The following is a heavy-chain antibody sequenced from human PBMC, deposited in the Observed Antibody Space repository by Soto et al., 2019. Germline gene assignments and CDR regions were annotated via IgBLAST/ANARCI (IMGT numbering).Heavy chain of an antibody. Sequence: GGSLRLSCAASGFTLSDYYMSWIRQGPGKGLEWVSHISRSGSTMYFADSVKGRFTISRDNAKNSVYLQMNSLRAEDTAVYYCARGAWENDSSGYYYFYWGQGTLVNVSS. D-gene: IGHD3-22*01. CDR3: ARGAWENDSSGYYYFY. V-gene: IGHV3-11*04. J-gene: IGHJ4*02. CDR2: ISRSGSTM. CDR1: GFTLSDYY.